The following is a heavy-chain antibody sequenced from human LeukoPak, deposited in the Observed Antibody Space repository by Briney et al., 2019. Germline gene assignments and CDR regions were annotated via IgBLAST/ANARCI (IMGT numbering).Heavy chain of an antibody. CDR2: IYYSGST. Sequence: SETLSLTCTVSGGSISSYYWSWIRQPPGKGLEWIGYIYYSGSTNYNPSLKSRVTISVDTSKNQFSLKLSSVTAADTAVYYCAGGWGPDEWGGNCSINYGGQETLAPVPA. CDR3: AGGWGPDEWGGNCSINY. J-gene: IGHJ4*02. D-gene: IGHD2-15*01. V-gene: IGHV4-59*01. CDR1: GGSISSYY.